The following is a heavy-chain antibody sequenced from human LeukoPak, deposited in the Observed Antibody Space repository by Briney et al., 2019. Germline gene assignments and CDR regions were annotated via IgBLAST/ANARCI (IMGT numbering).Heavy chain of an antibody. Sequence: SVKVSCKASGGTFSSYAISWVRQAPGQGLEWMGGIIPIFGTANYAQKFQGRVTMTRDTSISTAYMELSSLTSEDTAVYYCATELRWKDHWGQGTLVTVSS. CDR2: IIPIFGTA. D-gene: IGHD4-23*01. CDR1: GGTFSSYA. CDR3: ATELRWKDH. J-gene: IGHJ4*02. V-gene: IGHV1-69*05.